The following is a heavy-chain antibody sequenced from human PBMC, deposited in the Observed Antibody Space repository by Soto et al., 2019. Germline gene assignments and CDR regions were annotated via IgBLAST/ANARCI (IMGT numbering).Heavy chain of an antibody. V-gene: IGHV1-69*13. D-gene: IGHD3-9*01. CDR3: ARVVLTGYPTQTQRYWYFDL. J-gene: IGHJ2*01. CDR2: IIPIFGTA. Sequence: VASVKVSCTASGGTFSSYAISWVRQAPGQGLEWMGGIIPIFGTANYAQKFQGRVTITADESTSTAYMELSSLRSEDTAVYYCARVVLTGYPTQTQRYWYFDLWGRGTLVTVSS. CDR1: GGTFSSYA.